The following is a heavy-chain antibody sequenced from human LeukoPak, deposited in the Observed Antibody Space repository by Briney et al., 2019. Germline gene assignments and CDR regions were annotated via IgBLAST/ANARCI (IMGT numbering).Heavy chain of an antibody. D-gene: IGHD6-13*01. CDR1: GGTFSSYA. CDR3: ARWAYGQQLENRFDP. V-gene: IGHV1-69*05. Sequence: SVKVSCKASGGTFSSYAISWVRQAPGQGLEWMGGIIPIFGTANYAQKFQGRVTITTDESTSTAYMELSSLRSEDTAVYYCARWAYGQQLENRFDPWGQGTLVTVSS. J-gene: IGHJ5*02. CDR2: IIPIFGTA.